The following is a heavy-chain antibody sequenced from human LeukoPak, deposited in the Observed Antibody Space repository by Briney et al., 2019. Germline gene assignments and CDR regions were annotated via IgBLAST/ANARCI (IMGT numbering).Heavy chain of an antibody. CDR1: GESFDGFY. CDR3: AIRLATSRLATATTWFDP. Sequence: SETLSPTCAVYGESFDGFYWNWIRQPPGKGLEWIGEINYSGMTNYNPALMTRVAISADSSKRQFSLDLTSVTAADTAVYYCAIRLATSRLATATTWFDPWGQGTLVSVSS. J-gene: IGHJ5*02. D-gene: IGHD2-2*01. V-gene: IGHV4-34*01. CDR2: INYSGMT.